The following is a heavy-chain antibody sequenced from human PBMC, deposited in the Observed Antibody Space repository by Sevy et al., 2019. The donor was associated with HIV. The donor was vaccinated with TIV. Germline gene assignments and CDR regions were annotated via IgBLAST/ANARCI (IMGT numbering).Heavy chain of an antibody. CDR3: ATTKDYYDSSGYPFDY. CDR2: FDPEDDET. CDR1: GYTLTELS. D-gene: IGHD3-22*01. J-gene: IGHJ4*02. Sequence: GESLKISCKVSGYTLTELSMHWVRQAPGNGLEWMGTFDPEDDETIYAQKFQGRVTMTEDTSTDTAYMELSSLRSEDTAVYYCATTKDYYDSSGYPFDYWGQGTLVTVSS. V-gene: IGHV1-24*01.